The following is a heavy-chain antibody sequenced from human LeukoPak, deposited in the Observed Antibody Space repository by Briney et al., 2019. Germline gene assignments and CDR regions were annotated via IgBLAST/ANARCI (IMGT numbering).Heavy chain of an antibody. D-gene: IGHD3-10*01. CDR1: GGTLSSYA. V-gene: IGHV1-69*13. Sequence: SVKVSCKASGGTLSSYAISWVRQAPGQGLEWMGGIIPIFGTANYAQKFQGRATITADESTSTAYMELSSLRSEDTAVYYCARGYIGSSSVPKNYYFDYWGQGTLVTVSS. J-gene: IGHJ4*02. CDR3: ARGYIGSSSVPKNYYFDY. CDR2: IIPIFGTA.